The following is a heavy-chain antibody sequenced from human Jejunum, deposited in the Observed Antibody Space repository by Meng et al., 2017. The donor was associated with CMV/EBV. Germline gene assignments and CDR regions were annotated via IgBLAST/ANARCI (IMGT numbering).Heavy chain of an antibody. Sequence: EVQLVGSGGGLVQPGGSLKLSCAASGFTFSDSAVHWVRQAPGKGLEWISYLSRTGDIAYADSVKGRFTISRDNAKNSLYLQMNSLRAEDTAVYYCARDDAWAFDYWGQGTLVTVSS. CDR2: LSRTGDI. CDR1: GFTFSDSA. V-gene: IGHV3-69-1*02. D-gene: IGHD2-2*01. CDR3: ARDDAWAFDY. J-gene: IGHJ4*02.